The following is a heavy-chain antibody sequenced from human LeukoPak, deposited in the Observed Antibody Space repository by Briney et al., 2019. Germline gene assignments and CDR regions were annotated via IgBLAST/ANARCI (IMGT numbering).Heavy chain of an antibody. CDR1: GYSFTSYW. CDR3: ARAPDSDSGYDYFDY. D-gene: IGHD5-12*01. V-gene: IGHV5-10-1*01. Sequence: GESLKISCKGSGYSFTSYWIGWVRQMPGKGLEWMGKIDPSDSYTNYSPSFQGHVTISADKPISTAYLQWSSLKASDTAMYYCARAPDSDSGYDYFDYWGQGTLVTVSS. CDR2: IDPSDSYT. J-gene: IGHJ4*02.